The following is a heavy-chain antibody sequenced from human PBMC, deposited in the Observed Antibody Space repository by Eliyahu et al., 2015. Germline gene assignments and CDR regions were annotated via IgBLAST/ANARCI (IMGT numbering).Heavy chain of an antibody. V-gene: IGHV3-13*01. J-gene: IGHJ4*02. CDR2: IXTAGDT. Sequence: EVQLVESGGGLVQPGGSLRLSCXASGFTFSXYDMHWVRQATGKGLEWVSAIXTAGDTYYPGSVKGRFTISRENAKNSLYLQMNSLRAGDTAVYYCARGRGGYGSGSYYEFDYWGQGTLVTVSS. D-gene: IGHD3-10*01. CDR3: ARGRGGYGSGSYYEFDY. CDR1: GFTFSXYD.